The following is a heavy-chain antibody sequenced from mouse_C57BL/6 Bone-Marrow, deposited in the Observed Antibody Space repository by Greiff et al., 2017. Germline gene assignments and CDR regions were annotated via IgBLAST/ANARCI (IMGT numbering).Heavy chain of an antibody. V-gene: IGHV1-80*01. CDR1: GYAFSSYW. CDR3: AREGTGTLDY. D-gene: IGHD4-1*01. CDR2: IYPGDGDT. J-gene: IGHJ2*01. Sequence: QVQLQQSGAELVKPGASVKISCKASGYAFSSYWMNWVKQRPGKGLEWIGQIYPGDGDTTYNGKFKGKATLTADKSSSTAYMKLSSLTSEDSAVYFCAREGTGTLDYWGQGTTLTVSS.